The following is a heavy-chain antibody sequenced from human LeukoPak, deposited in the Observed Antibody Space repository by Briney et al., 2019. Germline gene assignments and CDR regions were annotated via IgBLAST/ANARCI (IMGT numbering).Heavy chain of an antibody. D-gene: IGHD3-10*01. J-gene: IGHJ4*02. CDR1: GFTFSSYE. CDR2: ISSSGSTI. CDR3: AREWEQWFGIDY. V-gene: IGHV3-48*03. Sequence: GGSLRLSCAASGFTFSSYEMNWVRQAPGKGLEWVSYISSSGSTIYYADSVKGRFTISRDNAKNSLYPQMNSLRAEDTAVYYCAREWEQWFGIDYWGQGTLVTVSS.